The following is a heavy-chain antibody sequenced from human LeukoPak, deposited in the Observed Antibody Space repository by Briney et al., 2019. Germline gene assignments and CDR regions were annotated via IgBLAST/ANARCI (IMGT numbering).Heavy chain of an antibody. V-gene: IGHV3-11*01. D-gene: IGHD1-14*01. Sequence: PGGSLRLSCAASRFTFSNFAMSWVRQAPGKGLEWVSYISRSGSTIYYADSVNGRFTISRDDARNSLYLQMNSLRAEDTALYYCARGYTTWYKVPDYWGQGTLVTVSS. J-gene: IGHJ4*02. CDR2: ISRSGSTI. CDR3: ARGYTTWYKVPDY. CDR1: RFTFSNFA.